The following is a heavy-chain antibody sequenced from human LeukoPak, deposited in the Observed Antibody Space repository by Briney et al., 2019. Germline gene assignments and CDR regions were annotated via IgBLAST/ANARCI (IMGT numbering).Heavy chain of an antibody. J-gene: IGHJ4*02. V-gene: IGHV3-74*01. CDR3: ARGVAGTLDY. CDR1: GFTFSSSW. CDR2: LNRDGSSI. Sequence: PGGSLRLSCAASGFTFSSSWMHWVREVPGKGLVWVSRLNRDGSSINYADSVKGRFNISRDNAENTLYLQMNSLRVEDTAVYYCARGVAGTLDYWGQGTLVTVSS. D-gene: IGHD6-19*01.